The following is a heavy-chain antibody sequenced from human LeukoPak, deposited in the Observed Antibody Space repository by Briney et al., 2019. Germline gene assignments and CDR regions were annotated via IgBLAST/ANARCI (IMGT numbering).Heavy chain of an antibody. Sequence: SETLSLTCAVYGGSFSGYYWSWIRQPPGKGLEWMGEINHSGSTNYNPSLKSRVTISVDTSKNQFSLKLSSVTAADTAVYYCARFDLGYCTNGVCYKDYYYYMDVWGKGTTVTVSS. D-gene: IGHD2-8*01. CDR2: INHSGST. CDR1: GGSFSGYY. CDR3: ARFDLGYCTNGVCYKDYYYYMDV. J-gene: IGHJ6*03. V-gene: IGHV4-34*01.